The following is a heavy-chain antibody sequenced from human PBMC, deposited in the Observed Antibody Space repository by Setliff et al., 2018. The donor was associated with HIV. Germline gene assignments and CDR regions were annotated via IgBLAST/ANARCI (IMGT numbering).Heavy chain of an antibody. CDR2: IIPIFGTA. CDR3: ARDVNFYYEGGNWFDP. D-gene: IGHD3-22*01. Sequence: ASVKVSCKASGGTFSSYAISWVRQAPGQGLEWMGGIIPIFGTANYARKFQGRLTITADESTNIAYMELSSLRSEDTAVYYCARDVNFYYEGGNWFDPWGQGTLVTVSS. CDR1: GGTFSSYA. V-gene: IGHV1-69*13. J-gene: IGHJ5*02.